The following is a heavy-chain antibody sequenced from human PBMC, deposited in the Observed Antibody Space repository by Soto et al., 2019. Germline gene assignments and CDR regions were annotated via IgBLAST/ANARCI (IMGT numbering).Heavy chain of an antibody. CDR2: ISYDGSNK. D-gene: IGHD1-26*01. J-gene: IGHJ6*02. V-gene: IGHV3-30*03. CDR1: GFTFSSYG. CDR3: ARQELLGYYYYGMDV. Sequence: LRLSCAASGFTFSSYGMHWVRQAPGNGLEWVAVISYDGSNKYYADSVKGRFTISRDNSKNTLYLQMNSLRAEDTAVYYCARQELLGYYYYGMDVWGQGTTVTVSS.